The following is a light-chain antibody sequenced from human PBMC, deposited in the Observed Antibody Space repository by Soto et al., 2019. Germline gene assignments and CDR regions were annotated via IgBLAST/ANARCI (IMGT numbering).Light chain of an antibody. CDR1: SSDVGGYNY. CDR2: DVS. Sequence: QSVLTQPASVSGSPGQSITISCTGTSSDVGGYNYVSWYQQHPGTAPKLMIYDVSNRPSGVSNRFSGSKSGNTASLTISGLQAEDEADFYCSSYTSSSTYVFGRGTKVTVL. J-gene: IGLJ1*01. CDR3: SSYTSSSTYV. V-gene: IGLV2-14*01.